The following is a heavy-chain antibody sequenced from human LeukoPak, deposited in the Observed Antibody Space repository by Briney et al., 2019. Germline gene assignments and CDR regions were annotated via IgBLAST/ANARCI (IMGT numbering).Heavy chain of an antibody. V-gene: IGHV4-39*07. J-gene: IGHJ4*02. Sequence: PSETLSLTCTVSGGSISSSPYYWGWIRQPPGKGLEWIGSIYYSGTTHYSPSLESRVTISVDTSKNQFSLKLASVTAADTAVYYCARRPSDWYSPIDYWGPGTLVTVS. CDR2: IYYSGTT. D-gene: IGHD6-19*01. CDR1: GGSISSSPYY. CDR3: ARRPSDWYSPIDY.